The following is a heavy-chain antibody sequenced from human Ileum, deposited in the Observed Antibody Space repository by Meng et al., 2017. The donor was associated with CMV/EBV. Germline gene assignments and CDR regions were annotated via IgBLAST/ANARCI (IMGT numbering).Heavy chain of an antibody. CDR2: ISYDGSNE. V-gene: IGHV3-30*04. D-gene: IGHD3-10*01. J-gene: IGHJ4*02. Sequence: GESLKISCAASGFTFNRYVMSWVRQAPGKGLEWVAVISYDGSNEYYADSVKGRFTISRDTSKNTLYLQMNSLRPEDTAVYYCARATVAVAMVRASFLHWGQGTLVTVSS. CDR1: GFTFNRYV. CDR3: ARATVAVAMVRASFLH.